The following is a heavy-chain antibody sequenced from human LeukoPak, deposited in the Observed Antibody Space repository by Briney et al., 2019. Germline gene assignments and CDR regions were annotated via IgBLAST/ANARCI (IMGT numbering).Heavy chain of an antibody. V-gene: IGHV4-39*01. CDR3: ASPKGRGSGYNYLHFDY. D-gene: IGHD3-22*01. J-gene: IGHJ4*02. Sequence: PSETLSLTCAVSGGSINSSSSYYWGWIRQPPGKGLEWIGSIYYSGSTSYNPSLKSRVTISVDTSKNQFSLKLSSVTAADTAVYYCASPKGRGSGYNYLHFDYWGQGTLVTVSS. CDR1: GGSINSSSSYY. CDR2: IYYSGST.